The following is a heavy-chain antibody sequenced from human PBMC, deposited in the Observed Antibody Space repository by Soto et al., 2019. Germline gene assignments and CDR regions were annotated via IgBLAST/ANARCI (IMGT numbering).Heavy chain of an antibody. CDR2: IGTSGTPV. Sequence: EVQLEESGGALVQPGGSLRLSCAASGFTFKTYNMNWVRQAPEKGLEWVSYIGTSGTPVYYADSVKGRFTISRDNAKNSLFLQMHSLRDEDTALYFCARDPSPDSSGWYYLDFWCQGTVVTVSS. D-gene: IGHD6-19*01. CDR1: GFTFKTYN. CDR3: ARDPSPDSSGWYYLDF. J-gene: IGHJ4*02. V-gene: IGHV3-48*02.